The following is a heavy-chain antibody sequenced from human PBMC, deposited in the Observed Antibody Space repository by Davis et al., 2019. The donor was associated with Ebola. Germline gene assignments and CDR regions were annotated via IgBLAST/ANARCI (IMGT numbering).Heavy chain of an antibody. J-gene: IGHJ4*02. D-gene: IGHD3-16*01. CDR2: IYYSGST. CDR1: GVSISRHY. CDR3: AERGGSV. Sequence: PSETLSLTCTVSGVSISRHYWSWIRQPPGKGLEVIGSIYYSGSTNYNPSLKSRVTISVDTSKNQFSLNLSSLTAADTAVYYCAERGGSVWGQGTLVTVSS. V-gene: IGHV4-59*11.